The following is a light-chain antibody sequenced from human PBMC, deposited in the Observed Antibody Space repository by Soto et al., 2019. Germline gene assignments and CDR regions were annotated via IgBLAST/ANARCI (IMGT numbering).Light chain of an antibody. V-gene: IGKV3D-15*01. CDR1: QSVNSN. J-gene: IGKJ2*01. Sequence: EIVMTQSRATLSVSPRERGTLYCRASQSVNSNLAWYQQKPGQAPRLLIDGASTRATGIPARFSGSGSGTEFTLTISSLQSEDFAVYYCQQYNNWPYTFGQGTKVDI. CDR3: QQYNNWPYT. CDR2: GAS.